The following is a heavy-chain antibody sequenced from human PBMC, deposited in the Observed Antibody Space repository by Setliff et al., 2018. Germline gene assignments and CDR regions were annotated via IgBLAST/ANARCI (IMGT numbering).Heavy chain of an antibody. D-gene: IGHD3-22*01. Sequence: GASVKVSCKASGYTFTSYGISWVRQAPGQGLEWMGWISAYNGNTNYAQKLQGRVTMTTDTSTSTAYMELRSLRSDDTAVYYCARDRGYDSSGYHEFDYWGQGTQVTVSS. J-gene: IGHJ4*02. CDR1: GYTFTSYG. V-gene: IGHV1-18*04. CDR3: ARDRGYDSSGYHEFDY. CDR2: ISAYNGNT.